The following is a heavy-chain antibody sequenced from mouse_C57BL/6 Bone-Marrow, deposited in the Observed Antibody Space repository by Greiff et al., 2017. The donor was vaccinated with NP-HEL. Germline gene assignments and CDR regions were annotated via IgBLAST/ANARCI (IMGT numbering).Heavy chain of an antibody. CDR1: GYTFTSYW. D-gene: IGHD2-3*01. Sequence: QVQLKESGAELAKPGASVKLSCKASGYTFTSYWMHWVKQRPGQGLAWIGYINPSSGYTKYNQKFKDKATLTADKSSSTAYMQLSSLTYEDSAVYYCARENDGYYLFYWYFDVWGTGTTVTVSS. CDR2: INPSSGYT. V-gene: IGHV1-7*01. CDR3: ARENDGYYLFYWYFDV. J-gene: IGHJ1*03.